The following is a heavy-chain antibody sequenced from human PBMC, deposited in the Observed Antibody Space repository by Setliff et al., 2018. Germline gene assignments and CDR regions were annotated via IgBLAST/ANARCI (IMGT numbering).Heavy chain of an antibody. CDR3: VRMSGFLYMDV. CDR1: GASISTHY. D-gene: IGHD3-3*01. V-gene: IGHV4-59*11. J-gene: IGHJ6*03. CDR2: TYYIGAT. Sequence: KASETLSLTCTVSGASISTHYWSWIRQPPGKGLEWIGHTYYIGATNYNPSLKGRVTISVDTSKNQVSLKMNIVTAADTAVYYCVRMSGFLYMDVWGKGTTVTVSS.